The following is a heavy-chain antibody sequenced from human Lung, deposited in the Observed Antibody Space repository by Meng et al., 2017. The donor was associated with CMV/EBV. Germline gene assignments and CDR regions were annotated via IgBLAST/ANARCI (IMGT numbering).Heavy chain of an antibody. CDR1: GGSISSSSYY. CDR2: IYYSGST. D-gene: IGHD6-13*01. CDR3: ARQEGSWYYFDY. J-gene: IGHJ4*02. Sequence: SXTLSLXCTVSGGSISSSSYYWGWIRQPPGKGLEWIGSIYYSGSTYYNPSLKSRVTISVDTSKNQFSLKLSSVTAADTAVYYCARQEGSWYYFDYWGQGTXVTVSS. V-gene: IGHV4-39*01.